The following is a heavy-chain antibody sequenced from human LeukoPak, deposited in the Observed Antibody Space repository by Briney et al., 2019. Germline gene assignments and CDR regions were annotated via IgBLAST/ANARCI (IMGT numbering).Heavy chain of an antibody. Sequence: SETLSLTCTVSGGSISSYYWSWIRQPPGKGLEWIGYIYYTGSTNHNPSPKSRVTISVDTSKNQFSLKLSSVTAADTALYYCARGRGYFDYWGQGTLVTVSS. CDR3: ARGRGYFDY. CDR2: IYYTGST. D-gene: IGHD3-16*01. CDR1: GGSISSYY. J-gene: IGHJ4*02. V-gene: IGHV4-59*01.